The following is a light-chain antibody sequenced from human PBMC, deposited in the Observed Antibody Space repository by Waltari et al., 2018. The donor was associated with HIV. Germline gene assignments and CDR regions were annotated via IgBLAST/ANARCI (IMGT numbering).Light chain of an antibody. J-gene: IGKJ1*01. CDR3: QQYYSTPT. Sequence: DIVMTQSPDSLVVSLGERATINCKSNQSVLYSSNNKNYLAWYQQKPGQPPKLLIYWASTRESGVPDRFSGSWSGTDFTLTISSLQAEDVAVYYCQQYYSTPTFGQGTKVEIK. V-gene: IGKV4-1*01. CDR1: QSVLYSSNNKNY. CDR2: WAS.